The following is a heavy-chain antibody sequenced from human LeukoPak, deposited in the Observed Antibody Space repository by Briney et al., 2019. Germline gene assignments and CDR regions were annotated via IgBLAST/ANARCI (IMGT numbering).Heavy chain of an antibody. V-gene: IGHV4-59*01. D-gene: IGHD6-19*01. J-gene: IGHJ4*02. CDR2: IYYSGST. Sequence: KSSETLSLTCTVSGGSISSYYWSWIRQPPGKGLEWIGYIYYSGSTNYNPSLKSRVTISVDTSKNQFSLKLSSETAADTAVYYCASMMSGWDHYFDYWGQGTLVTVSS. CDR1: GGSISSYY. CDR3: ASMMSGWDHYFDY.